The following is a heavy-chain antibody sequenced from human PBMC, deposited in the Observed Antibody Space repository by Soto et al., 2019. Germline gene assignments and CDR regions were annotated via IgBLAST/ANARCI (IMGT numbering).Heavy chain of an antibody. V-gene: IGHV1-69*06. CDR1: GNTFSTYV. Sequence: QVQVVQSGAEVKKPGSSVKVSCKASGNTFSTYVITWVRQAPGKGLEWMGGIIPIFGTSNYAQKFQDRVTITADKSTSTAYMELNSLRSEDTAVYYCARGYGDDYGDYHVFAVWGQGTMVTVSS. J-gene: IGHJ3*01. D-gene: IGHD4-17*01. CDR3: ARGYGDDYGDYHVFAV. CDR2: IIPIFGTS.